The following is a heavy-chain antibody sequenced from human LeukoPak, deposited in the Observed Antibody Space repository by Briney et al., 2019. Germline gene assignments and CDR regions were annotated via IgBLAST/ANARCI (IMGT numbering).Heavy chain of an antibody. CDR2: ISSSSSYI. V-gene: IGHV3-21*04. J-gene: IGHJ4*02. D-gene: IGHD1-26*01. CDR1: GFTFSSYS. Sequence: GGSLRLSCAASGFTFSSYSMNWVRQAPGKGLEWVSSISSSSSYIYYADSVKGRFTISRDNSKNTLYLQVNSLRAEDTAVYYCAKGGKWDVTPFDYWGQGTLVTVSS. CDR3: AKGGKWDVTPFDY.